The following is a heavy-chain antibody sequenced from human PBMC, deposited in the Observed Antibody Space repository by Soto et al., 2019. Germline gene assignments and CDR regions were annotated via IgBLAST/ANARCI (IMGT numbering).Heavy chain of an antibody. CDR1: GYTFTSNY. Sequence: DSVKASCKASGYTFTSNYMHWVRQAPGQGLEWMGIINPSGGSTSYAQKFQGRVTMTRDTSTSTVYMELSSLRSDDTAVYYCARALSGSYPVFDYWGQGTLVTVSS. D-gene: IGHD1-26*01. V-gene: IGHV1-46*01. CDR2: INPSGGST. CDR3: ARALSGSYPVFDY. J-gene: IGHJ4*02.